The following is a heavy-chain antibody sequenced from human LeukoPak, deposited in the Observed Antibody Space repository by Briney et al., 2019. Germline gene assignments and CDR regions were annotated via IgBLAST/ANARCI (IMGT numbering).Heavy chain of an antibody. Sequence: SETLSLTCTVSGDSISSYYWSWVRQPPGKGLEWIGYIYYSGSTNYNPSLKSRVIRSADTSKKPYSLMLRPVTAADTAVYYCASGDYYYDGSGHDFDIWGQGTMVTVSS. D-gene: IGHD3-22*01. V-gene: IGHV4-59*01. J-gene: IGHJ3*02. CDR3: ASGDYYYDGSGHDFDI. CDR2: IYYSGST. CDR1: GDSISSYY.